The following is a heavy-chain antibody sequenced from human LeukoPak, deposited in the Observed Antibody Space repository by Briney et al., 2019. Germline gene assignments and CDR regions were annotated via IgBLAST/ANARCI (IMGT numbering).Heavy chain of an antibody. CDR1: GESFSCYY. V-gene: IGHV4-34*01. D-gene: IGHD5-12*01. CDR2: INHSGST. CDR3: AREWGYSGYDPRFDY. Sequence: NPSETLSLTCAVYGESFSCYYWSWIRKPPGKGLEWIGEINHSGSTNYNPSLKSRVTISVDTSKNQFSLNLSSVTAADTAVYYCAREWGYSGYDPRFDYWGQGTLVTVSS. J-gene: IGHJ4*02.